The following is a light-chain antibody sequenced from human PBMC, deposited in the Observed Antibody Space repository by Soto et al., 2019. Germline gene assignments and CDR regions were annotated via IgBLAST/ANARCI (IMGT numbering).Light chain of an antibody. CDR1: QSVTSNY. CDR2: GAS. CDR3: QQYGRSPLLYT. J-gene: IGKJ2*01. Sequence: EIVLTQSPGTLSLSPGERATLSCRASQSVTSNYLAWYQQKPGQAPRPLIYGASTRAAGVPDRFSGSGSGTDFTLTITRLEPEDFAVYYCQQYGRSPLLYTFGQGTRLAVK. V-gene: IGKV3-20*01.